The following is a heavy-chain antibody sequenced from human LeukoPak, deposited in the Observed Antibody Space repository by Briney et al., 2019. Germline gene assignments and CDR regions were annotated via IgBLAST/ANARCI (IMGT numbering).Heavy chain of an antibody. CDR1: GFTFSDHY. Sequence: TGGSLRLSCAASGFTFSDHYIDWVRQAPGKGLEWVAFIRYDGSNKYYADSVKGRFTISRDNSKNTLYLQMNSLRAEDTAVYYCAKDLHYYDSSGYIFDWGQGTLVTVSS. V-gene: IGHV3-30*02. CDR3: AKDLHYYDSSGYIFD. D-gene: IGHD3-22*01. CDR2: IRYDGSNK. J-gene: IGHJ4*02.